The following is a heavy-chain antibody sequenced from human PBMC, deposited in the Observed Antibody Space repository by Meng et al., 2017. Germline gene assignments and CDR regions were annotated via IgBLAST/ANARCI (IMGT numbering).Heavy chain of an antibody. CDR3: ARGGSRYYGDYNWYFDL. CDR2: ISAYNGNT. D-gene: IGHD4-17*01. J-gene: IGHJ2*01. V-gene: IGHV1-18*01. Sequence: VQLVESGDGVKKPAASVTVSCKASGYTFTSYAMHLVRQAPGQRLEWMGWISAYNGNTNYAQKLQGRVTMTTDTSTSTAYMELRSLRSDDTAVYYCARGGSRYYGDYNWYFDLWGRGTLVTVFS. CDR1: GYTFTSYA.